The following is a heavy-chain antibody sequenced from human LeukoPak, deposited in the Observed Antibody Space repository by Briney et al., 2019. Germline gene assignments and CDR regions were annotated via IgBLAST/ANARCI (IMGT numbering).Heavy chain of an antibody. J-gene: IGHJ4*01. V-gene: IGHV3-33*04. CDR2: IWREGSNR. D-gene: IGHD4-11*01. CDR3: ARYAQRGFDYSNSLEY. CDR1: GFIYSHYG. Sequence: PGGSLRLSCAVSGFIYSHYGMHWVRQAPGKGLEWVAVIWREGSNRFYAGSVKGRFTISRDNSQNTLYLQMNSLRAEDTAMYYCARYAQRGFDYSNSLEYWGHGTLVTVSS.